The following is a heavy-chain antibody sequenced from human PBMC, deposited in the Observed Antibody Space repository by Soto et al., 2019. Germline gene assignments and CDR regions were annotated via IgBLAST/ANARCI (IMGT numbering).Heavy chain of an antibody. CDR3: ARGRRQLVNHDAFDI. CDR2: IYYSGST. Sequence: SETLSLTCTVSGGSIRSYYWSWIRQPPGKGLEWIGYIYYSGSTNYNPSLKSRVTISVDTSKNQFSLKLSSVTAADTSVYFCARGRRQLVNHDAFDIWVQGTMVTVSS. J-gene: IGHJ3*02. CDR1: GGSIRSYY. D-gene: IGHD6-13*01. V-gene: IGHV4-59*01.